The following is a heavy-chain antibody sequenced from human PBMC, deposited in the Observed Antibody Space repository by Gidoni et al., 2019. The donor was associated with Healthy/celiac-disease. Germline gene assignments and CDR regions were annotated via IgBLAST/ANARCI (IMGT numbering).Heavy chain of an antibody. CDR1: GFTFSSYG. V-gene: IGHV3-30*18. J-gene: IGHJ4*02. CDR2: ISYDGSNK. Sequence: GFTFSSYGMHWVRQAPGKGLEWVAVISYDGSNKYYADSVKGRFTISRDNSKNTLYLQMNSLRAEDTAVYYCAKEKTRLGVTAIYDYWGQGTLVTVSS. D-gene: IGHD2-21*02. CDR3: AKEKTRLGVTAIYDY.